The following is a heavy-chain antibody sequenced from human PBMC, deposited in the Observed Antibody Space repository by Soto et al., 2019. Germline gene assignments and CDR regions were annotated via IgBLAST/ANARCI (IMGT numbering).Heavy chain of an antibody. D-gene: IGHD6-13*01. Sequence: PGESLKISCQGSGYRFTSSWFCWVRQMHGRGLECPGNVYPSDSDDSYSPSFDVRQTRRADTSIHTAYLYLIKLKASDTANYCCTKGSNSPFKCWG. CDR2: VYPSDSDD. V-gene: IGHV5-51*01. J-gene: IGHJ6*01. CDR1: GYRFTSSW. CDR3: TKGSNSPFKC.